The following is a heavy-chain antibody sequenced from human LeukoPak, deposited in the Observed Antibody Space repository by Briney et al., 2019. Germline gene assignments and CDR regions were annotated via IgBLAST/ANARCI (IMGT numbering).Heavy chain of an antibody. CDR1: GGSISSSSYY. V-gene: IGHV4-39*01. CDR2: IYYSGST. D-gene: IGHD6-19*01. J-gene: IGHJ4*02. CDR3: ARNSYSSGSYFDY. Sequence: SETLSLTCTVSGGSISSSSYYWGWIRQPPGTGLEWIGSIYYSGSTYYNPSLKSRVTISVDTSKNQFSLKLSSVTAADTAVYYCARNSYSSGSYFDYWGQGTLVTVSS.